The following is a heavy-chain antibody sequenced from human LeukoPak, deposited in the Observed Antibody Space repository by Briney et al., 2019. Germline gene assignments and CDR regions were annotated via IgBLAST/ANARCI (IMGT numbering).Heavy chain of an antibody. CDR2: IYYSGST. D-gene: IGHD1-7*01. J-gene: IGHJ6*02. Sequence: PPETLSLTRTVSGGSISSYYWSWIRQPPGKGLEWIGYIYYSGSTNYNPSLKSRVTISVDTSKNQFSLKLSSVTAADTAVYYCARDNWNYGSSMDVWGQGTTVTVSS. CDR1: GGSISSYY. CDR3: ARDNWNYGSSMDV. V-gene: IGHV4-59*01.